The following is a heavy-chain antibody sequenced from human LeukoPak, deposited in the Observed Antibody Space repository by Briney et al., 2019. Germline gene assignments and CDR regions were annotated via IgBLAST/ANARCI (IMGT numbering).Heavy chain of an antibody. Sequence: PGGSLRLSCAASGFTLSSYWMHWVRQVPGKGLVWVSRINTDGSSISYADSVKGRFTISRDNAKNTLYLQMNSLRAEDTAVYYCAKDPNGDYIGTFDIWGQGTMVTVSS. D-gene: IGHD4-17*01. CDR2: INTDGSSI. CDR3: AKDPNGDYIGTFDI. J-gene: IGHJ3*02. V-gene: IGHV3-74*01. CDR1: GFTLSSYW.